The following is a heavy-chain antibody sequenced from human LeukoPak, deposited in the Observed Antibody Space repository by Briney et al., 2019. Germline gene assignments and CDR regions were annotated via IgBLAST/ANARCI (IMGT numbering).Heavy chain of an antibody. D-gene: IGHD2/OR15-2a*01. CDR2: LYSRGST. J-gene: IGHJ4*02. CDR1: GGSISTRSSY. CDR3: ARHNRGTFYKD. V-gene: IGHV4-39*01. Sequence: SETLSLTCTVSGGSISTRSSYWAWIRQPPGKGLEWIASLYSRGSTYYNPSLKSRVTISVDTSRKNHFSLKMSSVTAADTAVYFCARHNRGTFYKDWGQGTLVIVSS.